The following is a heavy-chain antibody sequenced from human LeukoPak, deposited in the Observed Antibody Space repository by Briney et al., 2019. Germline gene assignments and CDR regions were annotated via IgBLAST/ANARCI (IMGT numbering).Heavy chain of an antibody. V-gene: IGHV4-4*07. Sequence: KPSETLSLTCTVSGGSISRYFWSWIRQPAGKGLEWIGRLHTSVNTDYNPSIKSRVTMSVATSNNQFSLQLSSVTAADTAVYYCVRGHSSTWYYFDYWGQGALLTVSS. J-gene: IGHJ4*02. CDR2: LHTSVNT. CDR3: VRGHSSTWYYFDY. D-gene: IGHD6-19*01. CDR1: GGSISRYF.